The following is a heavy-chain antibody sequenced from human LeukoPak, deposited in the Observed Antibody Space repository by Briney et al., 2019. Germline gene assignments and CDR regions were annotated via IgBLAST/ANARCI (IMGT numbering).Heavy chain of an antibody. V-gene: IGHV3-15*01. CDR1: RFTFSNAW. Sequence: GGSLRLSCAASRFTFSNAWMSWVRQAPGKGLEWVGLIKSKTDGGTTDYAAPVKGRFTISRDDSKNTLYLQMNSLKTEDTAVYYCTTEVDYWGQGTLVTVSS. CDR3: TTEVDY. CDR2: IKSKTDGGTT. J-gene: IGHJ4*02.